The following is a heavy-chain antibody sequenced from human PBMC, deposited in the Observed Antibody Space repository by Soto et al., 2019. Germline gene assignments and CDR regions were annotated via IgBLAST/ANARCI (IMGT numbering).Heavy chain of an antibody. V-gene: IGHV4-39*01. CDR2: IYYSGRT. CDR1: GGSISSRSHY. CDR3: ARLLHDSSGYYYFDC. J-gene: IGHJ4*02. D-gene: IGHD3-22*01. Sequence: QLQLQESGPGRVKPSETLSLTCTVSGGSISSRSHYWGWIRQPPGKGLEWIGAIYYSGRTYDNPSLKSRVTTSVDTSKNQFSLNLISVTAADTALYYCARLLHDSSGYYYFDCWGQGTLVTVSS.